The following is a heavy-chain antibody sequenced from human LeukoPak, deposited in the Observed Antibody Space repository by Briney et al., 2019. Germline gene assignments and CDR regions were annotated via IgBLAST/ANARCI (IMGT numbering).Heavy chain of an antibody. CDR3: ARDYCSGGSCLSNAFDI. J-gene: IGHJ3*02. Sequence: GGSLRLSCTASGFTFSSYEMNWVRQAPGKGLEWVSYISSSGNTKDYADSVKGRFTISRDNGKNSLHLQMNSLRAEDTAVYYCARDYCSGGSCLSNAFDIWGQGTMVTVSS. CDR1: GFTFSSYE. CDR2: ISSSGNTK. D-gene: IGHD2-15*01. V-gene: IGHV3-48*03.